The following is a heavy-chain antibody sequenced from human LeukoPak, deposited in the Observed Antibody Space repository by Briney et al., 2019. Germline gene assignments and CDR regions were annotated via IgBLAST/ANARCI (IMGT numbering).Heavy chain of an antibody. D-gene: IGHD1-1*01. CDR1: GGSFSGYY. Sequence: SETLSLTCAVYGGSFSGYYWSWIRQPPGKGLEWIGEINHSGSTNYNPSLKSRVTISVDTSKNQFSLKLSSVTAADTAVYYCARGQRQWSEDYWGQGTLVTVSS. J-gene: IGHJ4*02. CDR2: INHSGST. CDR3: ARGQRQWSEDY. V-gene: IGHV4-34*01.